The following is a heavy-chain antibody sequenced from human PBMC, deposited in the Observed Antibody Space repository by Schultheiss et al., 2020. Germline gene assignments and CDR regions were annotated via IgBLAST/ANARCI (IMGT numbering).Heavy chain of an antibody. CDR1: GFTFSSYG. J-gene: IGHJ5*02. V-gene: IGHV3-30*03. CDR2: ISYDGSNK. CDR3: ARSPGNWFDP. D-gene: IGHD3-10*01. Sequence: SLRLSCAASGFTFSSYGMHWVRQAPGKGLEWVAVISYDGSNKYYADSVKGRFTISRDNSKNTLYLQMNSLRAEDTAVYYCARSPGNWFDPWGQGTLVTVSS.